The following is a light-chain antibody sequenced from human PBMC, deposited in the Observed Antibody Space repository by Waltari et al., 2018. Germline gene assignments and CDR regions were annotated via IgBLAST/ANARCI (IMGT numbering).Light chain of an antibody. CDR3: AAWDDSLSGVV. Sequence: QSVLTQPPSASGTPGQRVTISCSGSSSNLGSNYVYWYQQPPGTAPKLLIYSNTQRPSGVPDRFSGSKSGTSASLAISGLRSEDEADYYCAAWDDSLSGVVFGGGTKLTVL. CDR2: SNT. V-gene: IGLV1-47*02. CDR1: SSNLGSNY. J-gene: IGLJ2*01.